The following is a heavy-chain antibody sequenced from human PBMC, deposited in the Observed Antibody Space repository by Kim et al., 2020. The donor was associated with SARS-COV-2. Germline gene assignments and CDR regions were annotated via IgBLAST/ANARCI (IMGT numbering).Heavy chain of an antibody. CDR2: IYYSGST. V-gene: IGHV4-59*01. D-gene: IGHD3-16*01. CDR3: ARDRTTLVI. J-gene: IGHJ4*02. Sequence: SETLSLTCTVSGGSISSYYWSWIRQPPGKGLEWIGYIYYSGSTNYNPSLKSRVTISVDTSKNQFSLKLSSVTAADTAVYYCARDRTTLVIWGQGTLVTVSS. CDR1: GGSISSYY.